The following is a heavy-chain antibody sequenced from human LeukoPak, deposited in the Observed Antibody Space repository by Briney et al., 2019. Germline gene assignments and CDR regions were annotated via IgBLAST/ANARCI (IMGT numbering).Heavy chain of an antibody. Sequence: GGSLRLSCAASGFTFSSYSMNWVRQAPGKGLEWVSYISGSSSTIYYADSVKGRFTISRDNAKNSLYLQMNSLRAEDTAVYYCARDLGRGSGSSLHAFDIWGQGTMVTVSS. CDR3: ARDLGRGSGSSLHAFDI. J-gene: IGHJ3*02. CDR1: GFTFSSYS. CDR2: ISGSSSTI. D-gene: IGHD3-22*01. V-gene: IGHV3-48*01.